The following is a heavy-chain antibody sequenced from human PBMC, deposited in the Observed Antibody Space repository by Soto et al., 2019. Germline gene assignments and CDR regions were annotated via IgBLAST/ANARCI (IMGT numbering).Heavy chain of an antibody. CDR3: ARDDIPGIAVSTYGMDV. CDR1: GFIFSNFG. Sequence: QVQLVESGGGVVQPGRSLRLSCAASGFIFSNFGMHWVRQAPGKGLEWVAVICYDGSNEYYADSVKGRFTISKDNSKSTLYLQMNSLRAEDTAVYYCARDDIPGIAVSTYGMDVCGQGTTVTVSS. V-gene: IGHV3-33*01. CDR2: ICYDGSNE. J-gene: IGHJ6*02. D-gene: IGHD6-19*01.